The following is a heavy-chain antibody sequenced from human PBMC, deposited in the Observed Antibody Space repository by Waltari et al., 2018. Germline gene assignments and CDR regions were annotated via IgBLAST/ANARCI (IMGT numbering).Heavy chain of an antibody. CDR2: IYTSGST. Sequence: QVQLQESGPGLVKPSQTLSLTCTVSGGSISSGSYYWSWIRQPAGKGLEWIGYIYTSGSTNYNPSLKSRVTISVDTSKNQFSLKLSSVTAADTAVYYCARHGRIFFKWELLKGFDYWGQGTLVTVSS. V-gene: IGHV4-61*09. D-gene: IGHD1-26*01. CDR3: ARHGRIFFKWELLKGFDY. J-gene: IGHJ4*02. CDR1: GGSISSGSYY.